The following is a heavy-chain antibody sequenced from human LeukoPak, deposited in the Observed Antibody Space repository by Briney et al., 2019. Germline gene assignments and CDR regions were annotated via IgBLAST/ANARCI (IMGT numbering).Heavy chain of an antibody. J-gene: IGHJ4*02. D-gene: IGHD4-17*01. V-gene: IGHV3-74*01. CDR3: TRDRTVFTIFDS. CDR1: GFTFSSHW. CDR2: ISTDGSTT. Sequence: PGGSLRLSCADSGFTFSSHWLHWVGQAPGKALVWVSRISTDGSTTGYADSVKGRFTISRDNAKNTLYLQMNNLRADDTAVYYCTRDRTVFTIFDSWGQGALVTVSS.